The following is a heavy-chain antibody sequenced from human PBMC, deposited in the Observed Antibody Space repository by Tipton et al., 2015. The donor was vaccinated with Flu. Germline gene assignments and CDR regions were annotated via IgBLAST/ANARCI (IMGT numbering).Heavy chain of an antibody. Sequence: QLVQSGAEVKKPGASVKVSCKASGYTFTSYYMHWVRQAPGQGLEWMGIINPSGGSTSHAQKFQGRVTMTRDTSTSTVYMELSSLRSEDTAVYYCARDWNSIAAAGTSGLLDYWGQGTLVTVSS. CDR1: GYTFTSYY. D-gene: IGHD6-13*01. J-gene: IGHJ4*02. V-gene: IGHV1-46*01. CDR2: INPSGGST. CDR3: ARDWNSIAAAGTSGLLDY.